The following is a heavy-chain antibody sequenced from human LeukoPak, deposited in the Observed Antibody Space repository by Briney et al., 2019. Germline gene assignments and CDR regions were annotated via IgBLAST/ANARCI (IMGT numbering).Heavy chain of an antibody. CDR2: ISGSGGST. CDR3: AKSSYYDSSGYYREYYFDY. V-gene: IGHV3-23*01. D-gene: IGHD3-22*01. CDR1: GFTFSTYA. Sequence: GGSLRLSCAASGFTFSTYAMSWVRQAPGKGLEWVSAISGSGGSTNYADSVRGRVTVSRDNSKSTLYLQMNSLRAEDTAVYYCAKSSYYDSSGYYREYYFDYWGQGTLVTVSS. J-gene: IGHJ4*02.